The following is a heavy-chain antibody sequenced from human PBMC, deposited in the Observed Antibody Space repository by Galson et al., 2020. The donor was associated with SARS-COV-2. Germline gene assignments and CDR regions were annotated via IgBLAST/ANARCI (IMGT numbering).Heavy chain of an antibody. CDR1: GSTFSRYW. D-gene: IGHD2-2*01. CDR2: INGDGSST. CDR3: AATGGYCTSTNCYGGGWWFDP. V-gene: IGHV3-74*01. J-gene: IGHJ5*02. Sequence: GGSLRLSCAASGSTFSRYWMHWVRQAPGKGLVWVSRINGDGSSTSYADSVKGRFTISRDNAKNTLYLQMNSLRAEDTAVYYCAATGGYCTSTNCYGGGWWFDPWGQGTLVTVSS.